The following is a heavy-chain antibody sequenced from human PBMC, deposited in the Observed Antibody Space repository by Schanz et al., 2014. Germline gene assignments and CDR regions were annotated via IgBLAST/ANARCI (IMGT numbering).Heavy chain of an antibody. V-gene: IGHV1-69*04. J-gene: IGHJ6*02. D-gene: IGHD6-19*01. Sequence: GPEVKEPGASVKVSCEASRYTFNTYGLNWVRQAPGQGLEWLGRIMPLRGIGNNAWKFQDRLTITADKSMNITYMELSSLGTEDTAVYYCTRLRRADPNGFDVWGQGTTVTVS. CDR3: TRLRRADPNGFDV. CDR1: RYTFNTYG. CDR2: IMPLRGIG.